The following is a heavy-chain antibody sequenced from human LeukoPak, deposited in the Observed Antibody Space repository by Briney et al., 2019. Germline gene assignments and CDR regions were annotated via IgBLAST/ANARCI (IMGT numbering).Heavy chain of an antibody. CDR3: ARDRIVIVAATFDS. CDR2: ISSSGSTI. V-gene: IGHV3-11*04. Sequence: GGSLRLSCAASGFTFSDYYMSWIRQAPGKGLEWVSYISSSGSTIYYADSVKGRFTISRDNANNSLFLQMNSLSAEDSAVYYCARDRIVIVAATFDSWGLGTLVTVSS. D-gene: IGHD2-15*01. CDR1: GFTFSDYY. J-gene: IGHJ4*02.